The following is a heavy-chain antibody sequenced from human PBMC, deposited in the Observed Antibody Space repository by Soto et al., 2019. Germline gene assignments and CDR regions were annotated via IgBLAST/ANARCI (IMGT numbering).Heavy chain of an antibody. CDR2: INHSGST. D-gene: IGHD2-15*01. J-gene: IGHJ6*02. CDR1: GGSFSGYY. CDR3: ARGSRGGNSGGYYYGMDV. Sequence: SETLSLTCAVYGGSFSGYYWSWIRQPPGKGLEWIGEINHSGSTSYNPSLKSRVTISVDTSKNQFSLKLSSVTAADTAVYYCARGSRGGNSGGYYYGMDVWGQGTTVTVSS. V-gene: IGHV4-34*01.